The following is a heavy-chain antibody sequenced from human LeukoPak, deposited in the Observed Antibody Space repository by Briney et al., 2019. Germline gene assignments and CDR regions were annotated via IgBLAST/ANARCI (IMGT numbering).Heavy chain of an antibody. CDR1: GGTFSSYA. J-gene: IGHJ4*02. CDR2: IIPIFGTA. D-gene: IGHD3-3*01. CDR3: ARGPPDFWSGREYYFDY. V-gene: IGHV1-69*13. Sequence: SVKVSCKASGGTFSSYAISWVRQAPGQGLEWMGGIIPIFGTANYAQKFQGRVTITADESTSTAYMELSSLRSEDTAVYYCARGPPDFWSGREYYFDYWGQGTLATVSS.